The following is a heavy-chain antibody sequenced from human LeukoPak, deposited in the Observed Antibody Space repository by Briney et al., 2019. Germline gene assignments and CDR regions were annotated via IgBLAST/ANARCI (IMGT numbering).Heavy chain of an antibody. D-gene: IGHD5-24*01. CDR2: ISSSSSTI. CDR1: GFTFRSYE. V-gene: IGHV3-48*03. CDR3: AKDSDGPFDP. J-gene: IGHJ5*02. Sequence: GESLRLSCAASGFTFRSYEMNWVRQAPGKGLEWVSYISSSSSTIYYSDSLKGRFTISRDNAKNSLYLQMNSLRAEDTAVYYCAKDSDGPFDPWGQGTLVTVSS.